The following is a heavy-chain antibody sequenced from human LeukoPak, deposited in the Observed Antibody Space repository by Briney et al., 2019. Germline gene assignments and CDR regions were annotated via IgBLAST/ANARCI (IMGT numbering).Heavy chain of an antibody. V-gene: IGHV3-21*01. J-gene: IGHJ6*02. CDR3: AREYYYGMDV. CDR1: GFTFSSFT. Sequence: KSGGSLRLSCAASGFTFSSFTMNWVRQAPGKGLEWVSSISSTSTYIHYADSVKGRFTISRDNAKNSLYLQMNSLRAEDTAVYYCAREYYYGMDVWGQGTTVTVSS. CDR2: ISSTSTYI.